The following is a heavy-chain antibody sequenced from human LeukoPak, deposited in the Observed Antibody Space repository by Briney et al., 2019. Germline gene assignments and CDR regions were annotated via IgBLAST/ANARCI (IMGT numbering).Heavy chain of an antibody. V-gene: IGHV4-59*01. Sequence: SETLSLTCTVSGGSISSYYWSWIRQPPGKGLEWIGYIYYSGSTNYNPSLKSRVTISVDTSKNRFSLKLSSVTAADTAVYYCARDQKGFGYWGQGTLVTVSS. CDR3: ARDQKGFGY. CDR2: IYYSGST. J-gene: IGHJ4*02. CDR1: GGSISSYY.